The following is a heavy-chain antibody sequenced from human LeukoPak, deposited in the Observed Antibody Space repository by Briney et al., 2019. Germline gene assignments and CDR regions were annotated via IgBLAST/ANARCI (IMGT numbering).Heavy chain of an antibody. Sequence: SETLSLTCSVSDDSIGSQYWSWIRQPPGKGLEWIGYIYHSGSTKYNPSLKSRVTMSLDTSKNQFSLNLSSVTAADTAVYYCARVGGTIFGVVNRGAFDYWGQGTLVTVSS. CDR3: ARVGGTIFGVVNRGAFDY. J-gene: IGHJ4*02. D-gene: IGHD3-3*01. CDR2: IYHSGST. CDR1: DDSIGSQY. V-gene: IGHV4-59*11.